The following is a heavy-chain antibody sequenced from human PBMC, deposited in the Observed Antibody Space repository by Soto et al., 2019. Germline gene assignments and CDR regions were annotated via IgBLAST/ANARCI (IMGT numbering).Heavy chain of an antibody. D-gene: IGHD3-3*01. V-gene: IGHV4-39*07. Sequence: PSETLSLTCTVSGGSISSSSYYWGWIRQPPGKGLEWIVSIYDSGSTYYNPSLKSGVTISVDTSKNQFSLKLSSVTAADTAVYYCANVEVYYDFWSGYYNYWGQGTLVTVSS. CDR2: IYDSGST. J-gene: IGHJ4*02. CDR1: GGSISSSSYY. CDR3: ANVEVYYDFWSGYYNY.